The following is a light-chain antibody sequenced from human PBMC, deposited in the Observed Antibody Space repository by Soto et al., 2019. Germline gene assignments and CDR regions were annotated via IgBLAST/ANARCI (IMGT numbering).Light chain of an antibody. CDR3: QQYNQWPPYT. CDR1: QTIRNN. Sequence: EIVMTQSPGTVSVSPGESVTLSCRASQTIRNNLAWYQHQRGQDPRLLIYGASTRAAGVPARFTGSGSGTDFTLTITSLQSDDFTVYFCQQYNQWPPYTFGQGTKLQI. J-gene: IGKJ2*01. CDR2: GAS. V-gene: IGKV3-15*01.